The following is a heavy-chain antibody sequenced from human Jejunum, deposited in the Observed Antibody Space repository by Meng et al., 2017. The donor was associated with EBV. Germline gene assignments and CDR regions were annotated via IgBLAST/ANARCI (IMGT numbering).Heavy chain of an antibody. CDR1: A. J-gene: IGHJ5*02. CDR3: ARGRDIGGRPGFHWFDP. Sequence: ANAWGRQAPGQGLEWQGVIYPIVMPTNYEPRFQGRVTISADDSTRTAYMEIRGLTSEDTAVYYWARGRDIGGRPGFHWFDPWGQGTLVTVSS. CDR2: IYPIVMPT. V-gene: IGHV1-69*01. D-gene: IGHD6-6*01.